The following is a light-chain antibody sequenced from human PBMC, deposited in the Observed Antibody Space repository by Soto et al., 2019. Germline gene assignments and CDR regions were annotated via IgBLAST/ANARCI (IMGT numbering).Light chain of an antibody. Sequence: QSVLTQPPSASGTPGQRVTISCSGSSSNIGINTVNWYQQLPGTAPKLLIYTNNQRPSGVPDRFSASKYGTSASLAITGLQSEDEADYCCATWDDSLNGPMFGGGTKLTVL. CDR1: SSNIGINT. CDR2: TNN. CDR3: ATWDDSLNGPM. J-gene: IGLJ3*02. V-gene: IGLV1-44*01.